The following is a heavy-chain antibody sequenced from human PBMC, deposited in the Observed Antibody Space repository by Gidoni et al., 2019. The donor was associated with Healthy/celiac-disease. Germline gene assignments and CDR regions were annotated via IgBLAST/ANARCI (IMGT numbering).Heavy chain of an antibody. J-gene: IGHJ4*02. CDR3: ARGEGYCSGGSCYSVY. CDR2: ISSSSSYI. Sequence: EVQLVESGGGLVKPGGSLRLSCAASGLTFGSYSMNWVRQAPGKGLGWVSSISSSSSYIYYADSVKGRFTISRDNAKNSLYLQMNSLRAEDTAVYYCARGEGYCSGGSCYSVYWGQGTLVTVSS. V-gene: IGHV3-21*01. D-gene: IGHD2-15*01. CDR1: GLTFGSYS.